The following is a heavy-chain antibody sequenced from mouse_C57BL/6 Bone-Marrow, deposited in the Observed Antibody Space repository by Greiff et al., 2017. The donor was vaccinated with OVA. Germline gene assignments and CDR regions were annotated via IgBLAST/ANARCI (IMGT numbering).Heavy chain of an antibody. CDR3: AELVWYFDV. D-gene: IGHD4-1*01. CDR2: IYPRDGST. J-gene: IGHJ1*03. V-gene: IGHV1-85*01. CDR1: GYTFTSYD. Sequence: HVQLQQSGPELVKPGASVKLSCKASGYTFTSYDINWVKQRPGQGLEWIGWIYPRDGSTKYNEKFKGKATLTVDTSSSTAYMELHSLTSEDTAVYFCAELVWYFDVWGTGTTVTVSS.